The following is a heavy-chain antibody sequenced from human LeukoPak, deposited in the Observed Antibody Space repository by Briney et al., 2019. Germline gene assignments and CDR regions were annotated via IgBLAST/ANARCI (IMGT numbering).Heavy chain of an antibody. CDR3: TREVEMATQFDY. CDR1: GGSISSYY. Sequence: SETLSLTCTVSGGSISSYYWSWIRQPPGKGLEWIGRISTTGSTNYNPSLSSRVTMSIDTSKNQFSLKLRSVTAADTAVYYCTREVEMATQFDYWGQGTLVTVSS. D-gene: IGHD5-24*01. J-gene: IGHJ4*02. CDR2: ISTTGST. V-gene: IGHV4-4*07.